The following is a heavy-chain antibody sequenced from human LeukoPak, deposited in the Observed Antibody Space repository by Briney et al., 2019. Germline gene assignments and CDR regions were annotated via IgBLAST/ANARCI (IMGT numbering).Heavy chain of an antibody. CDR1: GFTFSSYA. CDR2: ISYDGSNK. V-gene: IGHV3-30*18. CDR3: AKSGSIAAAGDY. Sequence: PGGSLRLSCAASGFTFSSYAMSWVRQAPGKGLEWVAVISYDGSNKYYADSVKGRFTISRDNSKNTLYLQMNSLRAEDTAVYYCAKSGSIAAAGDYWGQGTLVTVSS. D-gene: IGHD6-13*01. J-gene: IGHJ4*02.